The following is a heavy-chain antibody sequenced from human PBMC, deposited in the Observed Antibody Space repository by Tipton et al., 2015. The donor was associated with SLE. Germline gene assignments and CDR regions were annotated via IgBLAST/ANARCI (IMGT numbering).Heavy chain of an antibody. J-gene: IGHJ5*02. CDR2: IKQDGSEK. D-gene: IGHD2-8*01. CDR3: AKSVWEGYCTTSCHPNWFDP. V-gene: IGHV3-7*01. CDR1: GGSFRSSRYY. Sequence: LSLTCTVSGGSFRSSRYYWGWIRQAPGKGLEWVANIKQDGSEKYYVDSVKGRFTISRDNAKNSLFLQMNSLRAEDTAVYYCAKSVWEGYCTTSCHPNWFDPWGQGTLVTVSS.